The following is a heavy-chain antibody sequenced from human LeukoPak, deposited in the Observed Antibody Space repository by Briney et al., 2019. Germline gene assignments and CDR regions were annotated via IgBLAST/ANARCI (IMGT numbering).Heavy chain of an antibody. D-gene: IGHD3-3*01. V-gene: IGHV3-23*01. CDR3: AGQHRTIFGVVTAPWYYYYYMDI. Sequence: GGSLRLSCAASGFTFSSYAMSWVRQAPGKGLEWVSAISGSGGSTYYADSVKGRFTISRDNSKNTLYLQMNSLRAEDTAVYYCAGQHRTIFGVVTAPWYYYYYMDIWGKGTTVTVSS. CDR2: ISGSGGST. J-gene: IGHJ6*03. CDR1: GFTFSSYA.